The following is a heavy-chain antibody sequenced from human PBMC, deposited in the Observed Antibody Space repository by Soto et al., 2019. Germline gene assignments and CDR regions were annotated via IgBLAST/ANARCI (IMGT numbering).Heavy chain of an antibody. CDR1: GFTFRNSG. V-gene: IGHV3-33*01. J-gene: IGHJ6*02. Sequence: QVNLVQAGGGLVQPGRSLRLSCEASGFTFRNSGMEWIRQAPGKGLEWVARLWYDGSSQYYADSVEGRFTISRDNSKNTLYMERKSVRVEGTAVYYWACDMDSNYDGMDVWGQGTTVIVSS. CDR2: LWYDGSSQ. D-gene: IGHD4-4*01. CDR3: ACDMDSNYDGMDV.